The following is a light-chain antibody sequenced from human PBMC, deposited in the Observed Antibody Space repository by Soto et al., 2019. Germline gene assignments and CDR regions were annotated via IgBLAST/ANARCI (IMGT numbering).Light chain of an antibody. CDR2: GIS. V-gene: IGKV3-20*01. CDR1: QSVSNNY. J-gene: IGKJ1*01. CDR3: EQYGSSPRT. Sequence: EIVLTQSPGTLSLSPGERATLSCRASQSVSNNYLAWYQQKPGQAPRLLIYGISSRPTGIPDRFSGSGSGTDFTLTISRLEPEDFAVYYCEQYGSSPRTFGQGTKVDIK.